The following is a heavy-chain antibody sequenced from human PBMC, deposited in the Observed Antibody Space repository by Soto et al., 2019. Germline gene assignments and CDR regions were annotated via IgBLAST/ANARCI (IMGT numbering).Heavy chain of an antibody. V-gene: IGHV4-31*03. CDR3: ARRGRYSYENYFDY. D-gene: IGHD5-18*01. J-gene: IGHJ4*02. Sequence: SETLSLTCTVSRVSIRGIAYYWALIRQSSGKGLEWIGCIFYSGSTLYNPSLESRVSISVDTSKNQFSLELRSVTVADTAVYYCARRGRYSYENYFDYWGQGTQVTVS. CDR2: IFYSGST. CDR1: RVSIRGIAYY.